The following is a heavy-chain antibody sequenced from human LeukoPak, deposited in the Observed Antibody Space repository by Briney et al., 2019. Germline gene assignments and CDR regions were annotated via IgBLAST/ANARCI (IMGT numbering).Heavy chain of an antibody. Sequence: GGSLRLSCAASGFTFSSYWMHWVRQAPGKGLVWVSRINSDGSSTSYADSVRGRFTISRDDAENTLYLQMNSLRAEDTAVYYCARALTRYCSGGSCYTPDYGMDVWGQGTTVTVSS. CDR2: INSDGSST. D-gene: IGHD2-15*01. CDR1: GFTFSSYW. J-gene: IGHJ6*02. V-gene: IGHV3-74*01. CDR3: ARALTRYCSGGSCYTPDYGMDV.